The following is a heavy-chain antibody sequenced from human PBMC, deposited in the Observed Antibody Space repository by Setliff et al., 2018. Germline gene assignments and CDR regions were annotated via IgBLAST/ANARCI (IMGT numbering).Heavy chain of an antibody. CDR1: GGPFSSYY. J-gene: IGHJ3*02. D-gene: IGHD3-22*01. V-gene: IGHV4-34*01. CDR2: INHSGRT. CDR3: ARGGPQTYYYDSSGSYLGLAAFDI. Sequence: SETLSLTCAVYGGPFSSYYWSWIRQPPGKGLEWMGEINHSGRTNYNPSLKSRVTISVDTSKNQFSLKLSSVTAADTAVYYCARGGPQTYYYDSSGSYLGLAAFDIWGQGTMVTVSS.